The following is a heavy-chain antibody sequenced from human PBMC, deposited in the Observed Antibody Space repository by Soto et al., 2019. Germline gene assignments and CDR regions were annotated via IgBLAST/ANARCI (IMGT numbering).Heavy chain of an antibody. CDR1: GFNFGSYG. J-gene: IGHJ4*02. D-gene: IGHD3-10*01. V-gene: IGHV3-21*01. CDR3: ARVAKIQVGGIKNYYSDS. Sequence: GGSLRLSCVASGFNFGSYGMYWVRQAPGKRLEWVSSISAVSTYIYYGDSVKGRFTISRDNAKNSMFLQMDSMTVEDTAVYYCARVAKIQVGGIKNYYSDSWGQGITVTV. CDR2: ISAVSTYI.